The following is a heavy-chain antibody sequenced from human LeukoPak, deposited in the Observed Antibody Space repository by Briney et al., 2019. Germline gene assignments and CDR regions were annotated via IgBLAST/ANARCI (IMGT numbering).Heavy chain of an antibody. J-gene: IGHJ4*02. V-gene: IGHV3-11*04. CDR2: ISSSGSTI. Sequence: GGSLRLSCAASGFTLSDYYMSWIRQAPGKGLEWVSYISSSGSTIYYADSVKGRFTISRDTAKNSLYLQMNSLRAEDTAVYYCAREKYYYDISGYQDYWGQGTLVTVSS. CDR3: AREKYYYDISGYQDY. D-gene: IGHD3-22*01. CDR1: GFTLSDYY.